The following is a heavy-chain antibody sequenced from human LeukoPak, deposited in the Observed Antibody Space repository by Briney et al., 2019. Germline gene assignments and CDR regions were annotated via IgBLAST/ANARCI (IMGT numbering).Heavy chain of an antibody. D-gene: IGHD1-26*01. CDR2: ISSNGGST. J-gene: IGHJ4*02. V-gene: IGHV3-64*01. Sequence: GGSLRLSCAASGFTFSTYAMNWVRQAPGKGLEYVSAISSNGGSTHYAKSVKGRFTISRDNSKNPLYLQMGSLRAEDMAVYYCAGSGGSYDYWGQGTLVTVSS. CDR3: AGSGGSYDY. CDR1: GFTFSTYA.